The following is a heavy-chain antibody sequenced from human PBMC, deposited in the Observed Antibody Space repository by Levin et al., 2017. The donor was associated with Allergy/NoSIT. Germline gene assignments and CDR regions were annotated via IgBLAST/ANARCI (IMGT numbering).Heavy chain of an antibody. CDR1: GFSLTTSGVG. D-gene: IGHD5-24*01. Sequence: SGPTLVKPTQTLTLTCTFSGFSLTTSGVGVGWIRQPPGKALEWLALIYWNDDKRYSPSLKSRLTITKDTSKNQVVLTMTNLDPVDTGTYFRAHSPRYNDGYGNFDSGGQGTLVTVSS. J-gene: IGHJ4*02. V-gene: IGHV2-5*01. CDR2: IYWNDDK. CDR3: AHSPRYNDGYGNFDS.